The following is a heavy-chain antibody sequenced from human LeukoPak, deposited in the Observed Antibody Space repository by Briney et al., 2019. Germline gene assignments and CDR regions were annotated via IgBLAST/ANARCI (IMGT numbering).Heavy chain of an antibody. V-gene: IGHV4-4*07. J-gene: IGHJ4*02. D-gene: IGHD3-9*01. CDR3: ARNSKTYYDILTGYYWAYFDY. CDR1: GGSISNYY. CDR2: IDTSWST. Sequence: SETLSLTCTVSGGSISNYYWNWIRQPAGKGLEWIGRIDTSWSTNYNPSLKSRVTMSVDTSKNQFSLKVTSVTAADTAVYYCARNSKTYYDILTGYYWAYFDYWGQGTLVTVSS.